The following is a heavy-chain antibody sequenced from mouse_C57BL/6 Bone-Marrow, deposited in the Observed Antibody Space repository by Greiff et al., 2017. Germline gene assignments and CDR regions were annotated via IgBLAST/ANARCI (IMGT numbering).Heavy chain of an antibody. CDR3: ARGRTVEVI. Sequence: QVQLQQSGSELARPGASVKLSCKASGYTFTSYGISWVKQRTGQGLEWIGEIYPRSGNTYYNEKFKGKATLTADKSSSTAYMELRSLTSEDSAVYFCARGRTVEVIWGQGTTLTVSS. CDR2: IYPRSGNT. D-gene: IGHD1-1*01. J-gene: IGHJ2*01. V-gene: IGHV1-81*01. CDR1: GYTFTSYG.